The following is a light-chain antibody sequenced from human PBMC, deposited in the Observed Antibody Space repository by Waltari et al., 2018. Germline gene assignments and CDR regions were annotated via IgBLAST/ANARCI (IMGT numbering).Light chain of an antibody. CDR2: ATS. Sequence: DIQLTQSPSSLSASVGDRVIITCRASQGITRWLAWYQQKPEEAPKSLIYATSSVQSGVPSRFSGSGSGTDFTLTINNLQPEDFATYYCQQYNSFPLTFGGGTKVEIK. V-gene: IGKV1D-16*01. CDR1: QGITRW. CDR3: QQYNSFPLT. J-gene: IGKJ4*01.